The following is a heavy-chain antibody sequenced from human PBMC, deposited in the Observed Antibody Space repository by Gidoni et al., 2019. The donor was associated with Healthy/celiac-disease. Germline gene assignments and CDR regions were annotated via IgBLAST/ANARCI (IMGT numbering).Heavy chain of an antibody. Sequence: QVQLQESGPGLVKPSQTLSLTCTVSGGSISSGSYYWSWIRQPAGKGLEWIGRIYTSGSTNYNPSLKSRVTISVDTSKNQFSLKLSSVTAADTAVYYCARGGVLLWFGELSPDAFDIWGQGTMVTVSS. CDR1: GGSISSGSYY. CDR3: ARGGVLLWFGELSPDAFDI. V-gene: IGHV4-61*02. D-gene: IGHD3-10*01. CDR2: IYTSGST. J-gene: IGHJ3*02.